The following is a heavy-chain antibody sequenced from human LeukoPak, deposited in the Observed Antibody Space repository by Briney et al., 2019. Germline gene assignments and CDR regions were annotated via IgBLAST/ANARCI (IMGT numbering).Heavy chain of an antibody. J-gene: IGHJ3*02. CDR1: GGSISNYY. CDR2: IYYSGST. Sequence: SETLSLTCTVSGGSISNYYWSWIRQPPGKGLEWIGYIYYSGSTNYNPSLKSRVTISVDTSKNQFSLNLSSVTVADTAVYYCARTASDYYDRAFDIWGQGTMVTVSS. CDR3: ARTASDYYDRAFDI. V-gene: IGHV4-59*01. D-gene: IGHD3-22*01.